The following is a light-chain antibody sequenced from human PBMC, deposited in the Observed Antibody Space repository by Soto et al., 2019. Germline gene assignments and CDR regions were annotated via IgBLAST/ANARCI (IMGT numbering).Light chain of an antibody. CDR3: QQRRSWPGT. Sequence: EIVLTQSPATLSLSPGERATLSCRASQSVSSYLAWYQQKPGQAPRLLIYDASNRATGIPPRFXGSGSGTXXXXXXXXXEPEDVAXYYCQQRRSWPGTFGQGTKLEIK. CDR2: DAS. J-gene: IGKJ2*01. CDR1: QSVSSY. V-gene: IGKV3-11*01.